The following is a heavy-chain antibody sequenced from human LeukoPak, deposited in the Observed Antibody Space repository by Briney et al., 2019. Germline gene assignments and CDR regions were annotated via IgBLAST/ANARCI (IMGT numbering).Heavy chain of an antibody. CDR2: IYYSGST. CDR1: GGSISSYY. J-gene: IGHJ4*02. D-gene: IGHD3-22*01. Sequence: SETLSLTCTVSGGSISSYYWSWIRQPPGKGLEWIGYIYYSGSTNYNPSLKGRVTISVDTSKNQFSLNLSSVTAADTAVYYCARDSGYYLDYWGQGTLVTVSS. V-gene: IGHV4-59*01. CDR3: ARDSGYYLDY.